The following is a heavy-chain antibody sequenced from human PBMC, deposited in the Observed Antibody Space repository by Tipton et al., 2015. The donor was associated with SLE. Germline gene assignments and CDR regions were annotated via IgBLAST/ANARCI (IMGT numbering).Heavy chain of an antibody. J-gene: IGHJ3*02. CDR2: ISYDGSNK. CDR1: GFTFSSYA. V-gene: IGHV3-30-3*01. D-gene: IGHD2-15*01. Sequence: SLRLSCAASGFTFSSYAMHWVRQASGKGLEWVAVISYDGSNKYYADSVKGRFTISRDNSKNTLYLQMNSLRAEDTAVYYCARDDGWQLLAFDIWGQGTMVTVSS. CDR3: ARDDGWQLLAFDI.